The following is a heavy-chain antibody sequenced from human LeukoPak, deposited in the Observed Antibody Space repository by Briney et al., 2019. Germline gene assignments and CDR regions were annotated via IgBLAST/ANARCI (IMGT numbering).Heavy chain of an antibody. D-gene: IGHD6-13*01. V-gene: IGHV4-61*02. Sequence: PSETLSLTCTVSGGSISSSSYYWSWIRQPAGKGLEWIGRIYTSGSTNYNPSLKSRVTMSVDTSKNQFSLKLSSVTAADTAVYYCARAIAAAAPGAFDIWGQGTMVTVSS. CDR2: IYTSGST. CDR3: ARAIAAAAPGAFDI. CDR1: GGSISSSSYY. J-gene: IGHJ3*02.